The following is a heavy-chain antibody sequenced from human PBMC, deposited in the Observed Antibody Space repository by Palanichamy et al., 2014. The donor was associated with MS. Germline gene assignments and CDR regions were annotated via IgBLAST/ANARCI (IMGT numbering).Heavy chain of an antibody. J-gene: IGHJ6*03. CDR2: LRYDGSNT. CDR3: ARDNSSYSDSSGFPYFYMDV. V-gene: IGHV3-33*08. Sequence: QGQLVESGGGVVQPGRSLRLSCEASGFTFSSYGMHWVRQAPGKGLEWVAVLRYDGSNTYYADTVQGRFTISRDNAKNTLYLQLNSLRAEDSGVYYCARDNSSYSDSSGFPYFYMDVWGKGTTVTVSS. D-gene: IGHD3-22*01. CDR1: GFTFSSYG.